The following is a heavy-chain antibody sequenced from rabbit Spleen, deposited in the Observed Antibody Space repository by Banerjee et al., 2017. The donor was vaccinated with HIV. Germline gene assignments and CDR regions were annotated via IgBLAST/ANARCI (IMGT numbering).Heavy chain of an antibody. CDR3: VRGASSSGYYSL. V-gene: IGHV1S45*01. J-gene: IGHJ4*01. CDR2: IDGVFGTK. D-gene: IGHD1-1*01. CDR1: GFSFSSTYW. Sequence: QEQLEESGGDLVKPEGSLTLTCTASGFSFSSTYWIFWVRQAPGKGLEWIGYIDGVFGTKYYARWVNGRFTISSHNAQNTLYLQMNSLTAADTATYFCVRGASSSGYYSLWGPGTLVTVS.